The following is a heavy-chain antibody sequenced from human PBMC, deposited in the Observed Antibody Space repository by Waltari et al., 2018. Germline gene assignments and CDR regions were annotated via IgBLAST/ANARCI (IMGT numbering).Heavy chain of an antibody. CDR1: GFTFSSYG. CDR3: SRDRNGYTAFDI. J-gene: IGHJ3*02. V-gene: IGHV3-33*01. Sequence: QVQLVESGGGVVQPGRSLRLSCAASGFTFSSYGMHWVRKAPGKGLEVCAVIVYGGSKKCLADSVKVRLTSSRDNSKNPLYRQMNSLRAEDTAVYYCSRDRNGYTAFDIWGQGTMVTVSS. D-gene: IGHD5-12*01. CDR2: IVYGGSKK.